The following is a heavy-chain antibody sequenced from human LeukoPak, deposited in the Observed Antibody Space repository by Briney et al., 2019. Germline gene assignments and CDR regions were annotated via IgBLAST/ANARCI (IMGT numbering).Heavy chain of an antibody. Sequence: GGSLRLSCAASGFTFSNYWMHWVRQAPGKGLVWVSRINADGSSTSYADSVKGRFTISRDNAKNTLYLQMNSLRAEDTAVYYCTSAFGESGYWGQGTLVTVSS. V-gene: IGHV3-74*01. CDR1: GFTFSNYW. CDR2: INADGSST. J-gene: IGHJ4*02. CDR3: TSAFGESGY. D-gene: IGHD3-10*01.